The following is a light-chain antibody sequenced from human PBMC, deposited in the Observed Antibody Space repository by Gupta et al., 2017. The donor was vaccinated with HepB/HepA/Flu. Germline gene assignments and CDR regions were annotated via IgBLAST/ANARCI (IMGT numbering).Light chain of an antibody. V-gene: IGLV2-14*01. CDR2: DVS. CDR1: SGDVGGDDS. Sequence: QSALTQPASVSGSPGQSITVSCSGSSGDVGGDDSVSWYRQHPGKAPQLLIHDVSNRPSGSSKRFSDAKSGNTASLTSSGLQAEAAAYYCSSSFTSTGILVVLGGGTKLSVL. J-gene: IGLJ2*01. CDR3: SSFTSTGILVV.